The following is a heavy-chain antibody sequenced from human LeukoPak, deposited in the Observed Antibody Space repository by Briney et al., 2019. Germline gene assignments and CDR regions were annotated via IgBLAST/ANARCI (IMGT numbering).Heavy chain of an antibody. V-gene: IGHV3-21*01. D-gene: IGHD3-16*01. CDR2: ISSSSSYI. Sequence: GGSLRLSCAASGFTFKLYWMHWVRQVPGKGLEWVSSISSSSSYIYYADSVKGRFTISRDNAKNSLYLQMNSLRAEDTAVYYCARMLRANDYGDYWGQGTLVTVSS. J-gene: IGHJ4*02. CDR1: GFTFKLYW. CDR3: ARMLRANDYGDY.